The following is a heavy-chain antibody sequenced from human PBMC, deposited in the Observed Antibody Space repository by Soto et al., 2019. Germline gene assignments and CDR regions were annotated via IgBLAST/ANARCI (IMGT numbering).Heavy chain of an antibody. Sequence: ASVKVSCKASGYTFTSYCISWVRQAPGQGLEWMGWISAYNGNTNYAQKLQGRVTMTTDTSTSTAYMELRSLRSDDTAVYYCARDGYSSGWYALGGFDPWGQGTLVTVSS. J-gene: IGHJ5*02. V-gene: IGHV1-18*01. CDR2: ISAYNGNT. CDR3: ARDGYSSGWYALGGFDP. D-gene: IGHD6-19*01. CDR1: GYTFTSYC.